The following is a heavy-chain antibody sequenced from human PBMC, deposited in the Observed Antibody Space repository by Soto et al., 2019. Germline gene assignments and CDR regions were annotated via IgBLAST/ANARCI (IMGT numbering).Heavy chain of an antibody. CDR3: AIRRRGDFDY. CDR2: VYHSGTT. V-gene: IGHV4-4*02. CDR1: CASRGTNNW. J-gene: IGHJ4*02. D-gene: IGHD1-1*01. Sequence: LCLTCSVSCASRGTNNWLSCVRDRPGKGLEWIGEVYHSGTTNCNPSLKSRVTISIYKSKNQLSLTLTSMTAAERALYYCAIRRRGDFDYWNQGTLVTVSS.